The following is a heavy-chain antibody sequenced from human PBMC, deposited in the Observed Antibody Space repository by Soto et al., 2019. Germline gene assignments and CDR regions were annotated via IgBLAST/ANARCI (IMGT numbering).Heavy chain of an antibody. V-gene: IGHV4-30-4*01. D-gene: IGHD3-10*01. Sequence: NPSETLSLTCTVSGGSISSGDYYWSWIRQPPGKGLEWIGYIYYSGSTYYNPSLKSRVTISVDTSKNQFSLNLSSVTAADTALYYCARQGFGELHGLVDVWGQGTTVTVSS. CDR1: GGSISSGDYY. CDR3: ARQGFGELHGLVDV. CDR2: IYYSGST. J-gene: IGHJ6*01.